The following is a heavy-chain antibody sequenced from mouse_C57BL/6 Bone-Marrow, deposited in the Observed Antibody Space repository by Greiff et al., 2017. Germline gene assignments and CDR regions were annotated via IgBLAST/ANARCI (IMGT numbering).Heavy chain of an antibody. V-gene: IGHV1-85*01. J-gene: IGHJ4*01. D-gene: IGHD2-2*01. Sequence: QVQLQQSGPELVKPGASVKLSCKASGYTFTSYDINWVNQRPGQGLEWIGWIYPRDGSTKYTEKFKGKATLTVDTSSSTAYMELHSLTSEDSAVYFCAREHGLRRDYYAMDYWGQGTSVTVSS. CDR3: AREHGLRRDYYAMDY. CDR2: IYPRDGST. CDR1: GYTFTSYD.